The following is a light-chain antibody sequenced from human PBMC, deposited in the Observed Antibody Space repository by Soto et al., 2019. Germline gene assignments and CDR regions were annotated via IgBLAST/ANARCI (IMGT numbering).Light chain of an antibody. CDR1: SSDVGGYNS. J-gene: IGLJ3*02. CDR2: DVS. Sequence: QSALTQPRSVSGSPGQSVTISCTGTSSDVGGYNSVSWYQQHPGKAPKLVIYDVSKWPSGVPDRFSGSKSGNTASLTISGLQAEDEADYYCCSYAGNSLWVFGGGTKLTVL. V-gene: IGLV2-11*01. CDR3: CSYAGNSLWV.